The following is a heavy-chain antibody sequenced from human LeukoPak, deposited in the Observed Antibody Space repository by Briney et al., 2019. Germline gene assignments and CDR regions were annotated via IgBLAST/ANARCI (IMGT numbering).Heavy chain of an antibody. CDR1: GFTFSSYS. J-gene: IGHJ5*02. CDR3: ARDNSGGYYDWFDP. D-gene: IGHD1-26*01. V-gene: IGHV3-21*01. CDR2: ISSSSTYI. Sequence: GGSLRLSCAASGFTFSSYSMNWVRQAPGERLEWVSSISSSSTYIYYADSVKGRFTISRDNAKNSLYLQMNSLRDEDTAVYYCARDNSGGYYDWFDPWGQGTLVTVSS.